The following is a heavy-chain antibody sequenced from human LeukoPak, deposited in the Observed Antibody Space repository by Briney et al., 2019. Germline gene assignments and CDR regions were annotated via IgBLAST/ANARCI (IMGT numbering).Heavy chain of an antibody. J-gene: IGHJ4*02. CDR1: GFTFSSYS. CDR2: ISSSSSYI. CDR3: ARDLTGTV. Sequence: GESLKISCAASGFTFSSYSMNWVRQAPGKGLEWVSSISSSSSYIYYADSVKGRFTISRDNAKNSLYLQMNSLRAEDTAVYYCARDLTGTVWGQGTLVTVSS. V-gene: IGHV3-21*01. D-gene: IGHD1-7*01.